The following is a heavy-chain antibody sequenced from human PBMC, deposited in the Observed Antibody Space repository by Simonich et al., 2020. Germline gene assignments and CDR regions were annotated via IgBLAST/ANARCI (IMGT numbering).Heavy chain of an antibody. V-gene: IGHV1-18*01. D-gene: IGHD2-15*01. Sequence: QVQLVQSGAEVKKPGASVKVSCKASGYTFTSYGSSWVRQAPGQGLEWMGWISAENGNTNYAQKLQGRVTMTTDTSTSTAYMELRSLRSDDTAVYYCARASRGTWWYYYFDYWGQGTLVTVSS. CDR1: GYTFTSYG. CDR2: ISAENGNT. CDR3: ARASRGTWWYYYFDY. J-gene: IGHJ4*02.